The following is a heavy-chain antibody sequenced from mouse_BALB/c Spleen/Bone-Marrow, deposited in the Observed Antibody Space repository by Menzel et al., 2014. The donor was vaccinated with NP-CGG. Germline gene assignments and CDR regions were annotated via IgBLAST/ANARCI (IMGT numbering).Heavy chain of an antibody. D-gene: IGHD2-2*01. V-gene: IGHV14-3*02. CDR3: ARSGYGYDWFAY. CDR1: GFNIKDTY. J-gene: IGHJ3*01. Sequence: EVQVVESGAELVKPGASVKLSCTASGFNIKDTYMHWVKQRPEQGLEWIGRIDPANGNTKYDPKFQGKATITADTSSNTAYMELARLTSYDSAIYYCARSGYGYDWFAYWGQGTLVTVSA. CDR2: IDPANGNT.